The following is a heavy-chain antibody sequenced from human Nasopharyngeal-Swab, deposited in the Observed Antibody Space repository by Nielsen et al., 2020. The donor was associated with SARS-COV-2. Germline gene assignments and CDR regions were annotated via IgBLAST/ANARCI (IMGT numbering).Heavy chain of an antibody. J-gene: IGHJ4*02. V-gene: IGHV2-5*02. CDR3: AHSDLVLRYFDWLSSYYFDY. Sequence: SGPTLVKPTQTLTLTCTFSGFSLSTSGVGVGWIRQPPGKALEWLALIYWDDVKRYSPSLKSRLTITKDTSKNQVVLTMTNMDPVDTATYFCAHSDLVLRYFDWLSSYYFDYWGQGTLVTVSS. CDR2: IYWDDVK. D-gene: IGHD3-9*01. CDR1: GFSLSTSGVG.